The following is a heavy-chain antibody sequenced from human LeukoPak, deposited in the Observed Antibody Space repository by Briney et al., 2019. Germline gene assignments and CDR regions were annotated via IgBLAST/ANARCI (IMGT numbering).Heavy chain of an antibody. Sequence: GESLKISCKGSGYSFTSYWIGWVRQMPGKGLEWMGIIYPGDSDTRYSPSFQGQVTISAAKSISTAYLQWNSLKASDTAMYYCARPGAPTYYYDSSGLDAFDIWGQGTMVTVSS. CDR2: IYPGDSDT. D-gene: IGHD3-22*01. CDR1: GYSFTSYW. CDR3: ARPGAPTYYYDSSGLDAFDI. V-gene: IGHV5-51*01. J-gene: IGHJ3*02.